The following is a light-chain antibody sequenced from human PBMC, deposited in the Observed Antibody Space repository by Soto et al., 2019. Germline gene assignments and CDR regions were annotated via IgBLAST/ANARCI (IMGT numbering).Light chain of an antibody. CDR1: QSISSY. CDR3: QQSYNTPRT. Sequence: DIQMTQSPSSLSASVGDRVTITCRASQSISSYLNWYQQKPGKAPKLLIYDASTLQSGVPSRFSGSGSGTDFTLTVSSLQPEDFATYYCQQSYNTPRTFGQGTKVEIK. CDR2: DAS. V-gene: IGKV1-39*01. J-gene: IGKJ1*01.